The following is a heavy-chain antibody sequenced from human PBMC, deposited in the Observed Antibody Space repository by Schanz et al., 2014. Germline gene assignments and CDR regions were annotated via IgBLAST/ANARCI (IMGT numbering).Heavy chain of an antibody. CDR1: GGTFSTYT. CDR2: IIPILGIA. V-gene: IGHV1-69*09. J-gene: IGHJ6*02. CDR3: ARAKRFGDMDV. D-gene: IGHD3-10*01. Sequence: QVHLVQSGAEVKKPGSSVKVSCKASGGTFSTYTISWVRQAPGQGLEWMGRIIPILGIANYAQNFQGRVTLTTDTSTSTAYMELRNLRSDDTAVYYCARAKRFGDMDVWGQGTTVTVSS.